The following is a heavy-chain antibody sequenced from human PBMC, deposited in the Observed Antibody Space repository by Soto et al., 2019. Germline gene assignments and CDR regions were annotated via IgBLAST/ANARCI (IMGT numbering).Heavy chain of an antibody. CDR1: GYTLTDLS. D-gene: IGHD2-2*01. V-gene: IGHV1-24*01. Sequence: GASVKVSCEVSGYTLTDLSMHCVRQAPGKGLEWMGGFDPEDGETIYAQKFQGRVTMTEDTSTDTAYMELSSLRSEDTAVYYCAREGYCSSTSCYYFDYWGQGTLVTVSS. CDR3: AREGYCSSTSCYYFDY. J-gene: IGHJ4*02. CDR2: FDPEDGET.